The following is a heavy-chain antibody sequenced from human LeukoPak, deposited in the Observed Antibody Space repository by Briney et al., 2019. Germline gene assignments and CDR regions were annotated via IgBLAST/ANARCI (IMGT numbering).Heavy chain of an antibody. D-gene: IGHD3-22*01. CDR3: ARGYYDRSGSSNPLDS. CDR2: IDHSGSA. V-gene: IGHV4-4*02. Sequence: SETLSLTCAVSGGSIINSNWWSWVRQPPGKGLEWIGEIDHSGSASYNPSLKSRVTMSVDRSQNQFSLRLSTVTAADTAVYYCARGYYDRSGSSNPLDSWGQGTLVTVSA. J-gene: IGHJ4*02. CDR1: GGSIINSNW.